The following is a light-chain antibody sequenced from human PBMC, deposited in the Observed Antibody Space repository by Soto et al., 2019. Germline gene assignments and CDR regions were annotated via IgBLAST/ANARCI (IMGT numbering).Light chain of an antibody. J-gene: IGLJ1*01. CDR3: SSYTSSSTPV. Sequence: LTQPASVSGSPGQSITISCTGTSSDVGGYNYVSWYQQHPGKAPKLMIYEVSNRPSGVSNRFSGSKSGNTASLTISGLQAEDEADYYRSSYTSSSTPVFGTGTKVTVL. CDR1: SSDVGGYNY. V-gene: IGLV2-14*01. CDR2: EVS.